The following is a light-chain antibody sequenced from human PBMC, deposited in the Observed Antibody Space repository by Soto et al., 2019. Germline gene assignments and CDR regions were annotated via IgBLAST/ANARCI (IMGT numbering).Light chain of an antibody. V-gene: IGKV3-20*01. J-gene: IGKJ1*01. CDR3: QQYGISPWT. CDR2: GAS. CDR1: QSVSSSY. Sequence: EIVLSHSPGTLSLSPGERATLSCRASQSVSSSYLAWYQQKPGQAPRLLIFGASSRATGIPDRFSGSGSGTDFTLTISRLEPEDFAVYYCQQYGISPWTFGQGGMVDI.